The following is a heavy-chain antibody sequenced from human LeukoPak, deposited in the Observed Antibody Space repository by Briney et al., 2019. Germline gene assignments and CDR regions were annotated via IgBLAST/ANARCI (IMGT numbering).Heavy chain of an antibody. CDR1: GYTFTAYY. Sequence: GASVKVSCKASGYTFTAYYMHWVRQAPGQGLEWMGIINPSGGSTSYAQKFQGRVTMTRDTSTSTVYMELSSLRSEDTAVYYCARDLGGIAAEVNWFDPWGQGTLVTVSS. D-gene: IGHD6-13*01. CDR2: INPSGGST. CDR3: ARDLGGIAAEVNWFDP. V-gene: IGHV1-46*01. J-gene: IGHJ5*02.